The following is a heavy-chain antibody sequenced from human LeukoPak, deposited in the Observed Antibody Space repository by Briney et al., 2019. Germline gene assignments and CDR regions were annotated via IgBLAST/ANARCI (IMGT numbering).Heavy chain of an antibody. J-gene: IGHJ4*02. CDR1: GFTFDDYG. Sequence: GGSLRLSCAASGFTFDDYGMSWVRQAPGKGLEWVSGINWNGGSTGYADSVKGRFTISRDNSKNTLFLHMNSLRAEDTAVYSCAKGYYGSGSYGWFDYWGQGTLVTVSS. CDR3: AKGYYGSGSYGWFDY. CDR2: INWNGGST. V-gene: IGHV3-20*04. D-gene: IGHD3-10*01.